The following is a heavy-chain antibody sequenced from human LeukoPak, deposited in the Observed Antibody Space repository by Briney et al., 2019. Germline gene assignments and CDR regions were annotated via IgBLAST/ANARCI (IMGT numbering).Heavy chain of an antibody. V-gene: IGHV4-59*01. CDR1: GASLSSYY. Sequence: SETLSLTCTLSGASLSSYYWNWMRQSPGKGLEWIGYVHRNGRTNYSPSLKSRVTISVDTSNNQFFLKLTSLTAADTAVYYCARSLGYGYFGYWGQGTLVTVSS. J-gene: IGHJ4*02. D-gene: IGHD5-18*01. CDR3: ARSLGYGYFGY. CDR2: VHRNGRT.